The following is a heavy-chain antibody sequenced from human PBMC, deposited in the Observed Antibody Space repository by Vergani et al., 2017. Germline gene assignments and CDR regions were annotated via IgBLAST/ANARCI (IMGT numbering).Heavy chain of an antibody. V-gene: IGHV1-69*02. CDR2: IIPILGIA. CDR3: ARARYCSSTSCDGDYYYYYMDV. J-gene: IGHJ6*03. Sequence: QVQLVQSGAEVKKPGSSVKVSCKASGGTFSSYTISWVRQAPGQGLEWMGRIIPILGIANYAQKFQGRVTITADESTSTAYMELSSLRSEDTAVYYCARARYCSSTSCDGDYYYYYMDVWGNGTTVTVSS. CDR1: GGTFSSYT. D-gene: IGHD2-2*01.